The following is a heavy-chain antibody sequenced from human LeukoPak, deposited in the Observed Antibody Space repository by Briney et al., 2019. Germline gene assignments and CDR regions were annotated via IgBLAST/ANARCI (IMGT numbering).Heavy chain of an antibody. CDR2: ISGSGGST. Sequence: GGSLRLSCAASGFTFSSYSMNWVRQAPGKGLEWVSAISGSGGSTYYADSVKGRFTISRDNSKNTLYLQMNSLRAEDTAVYYCAKRETYYYDSSGYSSLTYWGQGTLVTVSS. V-gene: IGHV3-23*01. CDR3: AKRETYYYDSSGYSSLTY. CDR1: GFTFSSYS. D-gene: IGHD3-22*01. J-gene: IGHJ4*02.